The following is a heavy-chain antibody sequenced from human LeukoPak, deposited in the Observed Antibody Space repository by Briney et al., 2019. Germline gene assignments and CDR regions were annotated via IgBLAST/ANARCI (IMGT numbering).Heavy chain of an antibody. D-gene: IGHD6-13*01. J-gene: IGHJ4*02. CDR3: ARGGQQLAHDY. CDR2: ITTNTALYI. V-gene: IGHV3-21*01. Sequence: GGSLSLSCAASGFPFGIYSLHWVRPAPGKGLEWVSSITTNTALYIYYADSVRGRFTISRDDSNSSLFLHMDNLRADDSAVYYCARGGQQLAHDYWGQGTLVTVSS. CDR1: GFPFGIYS.